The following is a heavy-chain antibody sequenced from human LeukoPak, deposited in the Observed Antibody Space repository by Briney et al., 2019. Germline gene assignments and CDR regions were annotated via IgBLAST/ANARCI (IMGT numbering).Heavy chain of an antibody. CDR1: GFTFSSYA. D-gene: IGHD6-25*01. V-gene: IGHV3-23*01. CDR2: ISGSGGST. J-gene: IGHJ4*02. Sequence: PGGSLRLSCAASGFTFSSYAMSWVRQAPGKGLEWVSGISGSGGSTYYADSVRGRFTVSRDNSKNTLYLQMNSLRAEDTAVYYCARGQRAFDYWGQGTLVTVSS. CDR3: ARGQRAFDY.